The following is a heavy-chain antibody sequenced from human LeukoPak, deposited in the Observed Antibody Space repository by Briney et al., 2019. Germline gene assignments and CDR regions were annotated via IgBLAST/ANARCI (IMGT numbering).Heavy chain of an antibody. J-gene: IGHJ3*02. D-gene: IGHD3-3*01. CDR2: IYHSGST. CDR1: GGSISSGGYY. V-gene: IGHV4-30-2*01. CDR3: ARDGATAEDFWSGYPIGDDAFDI. Sequence: PSETLSLTCTVSGGSISSGGYYWSWIRQPPGKGLEWIGYIYHSGSTYYNPSLKSRVTISVDRSKNQFSLKLSSVTAADTAVYYCARDGATAEDFWSGYPIGDDAFDIWGQGTMVTVSS.